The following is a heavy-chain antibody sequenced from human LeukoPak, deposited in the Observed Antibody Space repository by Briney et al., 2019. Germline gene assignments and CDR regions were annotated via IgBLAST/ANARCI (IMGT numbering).Heavy chain of an antibody. J-gene: IGHJ4*02. CDR3: AAREGDRGDDY. CDR2: IIPIFGTA. Sequence: GATVKVSCTASGGTFSSYAISWVRQAPGQGLEWMGGIIPIFGTANYAQKFQGRVTITTDESTSTAYMELSSLRSEDTAVYYCAAREGDRGDDYWGQGTLATASS. D-gene: IGHD2-21*01. CDR1: GGTFSSYA. V-gene: IGHV1-69*05.